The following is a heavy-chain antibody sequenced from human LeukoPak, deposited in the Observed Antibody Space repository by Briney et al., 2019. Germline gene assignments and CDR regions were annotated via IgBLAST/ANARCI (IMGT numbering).Heavy chain of an antibody. CDR1: GGTFSSYA. V-gene: IGHV1-69*05. CDR3: ARDPLDFWSGYYIGWFDP. Sequence: SVKVSCKASGGTFSSYAISWVRQAPGQGLEWVGGIIPIFGTANYAQKFQGRVTITTDESTSTAYMELSSLRSEDTAVYYCARDPLDFWSGYYIGWFDPWGQGTLVTVSS. CDR2: IIPIFGTA. D-gene: IGHD3-3*01. J-gene: IGHJ5*02.